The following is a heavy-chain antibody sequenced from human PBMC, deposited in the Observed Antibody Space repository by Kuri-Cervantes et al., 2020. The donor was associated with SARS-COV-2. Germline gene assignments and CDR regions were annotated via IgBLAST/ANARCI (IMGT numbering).Heavy chain of an antibody. J-gene: IGHJ6*02. V-gene: IGHV1-24*01. CDR3: AKESPSYCSSTSPSYCYYGMDV. CDR2: FDPEDGET. CDR1: GYTLTELS. D-gene: IGHD2-2*01. Sequence: ASVKVSCKVSGYTLTELSMDWVRQAPGKGLEWMGGFDPEDGETIYAQKFQGRVTMTEDTSTDTAYMELSSLRSEDTAVYYCAKESPSYCSSTSPSYCYYGMDVWGQGTTVTVSS.